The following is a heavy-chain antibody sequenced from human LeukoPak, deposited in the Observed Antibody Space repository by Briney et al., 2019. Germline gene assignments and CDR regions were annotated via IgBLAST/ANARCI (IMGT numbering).Heavy chain of an antibody. Sequence: SQTLSLTCAISGDSVSSNSAAWNWIRQSPSRGLEWLGRTYYRSKWYNDYAVSVKSRITINPDTSKNHFSLQLNSVTPEDTAVYYCARDTLTVAGTLTYFDYWGQGTLVTVSS. CDR2: TYYRSKWYN. CDR1: GDSVSSNSAA. V-gene: IGHV6-1*01. CDR3: ARDTLTVAGTLTYFDY. J-gene: IGHJ4*02. D-gene: IGHD6-19*01.